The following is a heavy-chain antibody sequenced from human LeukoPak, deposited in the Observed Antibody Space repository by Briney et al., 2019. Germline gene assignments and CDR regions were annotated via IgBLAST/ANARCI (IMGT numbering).Heavy chain of an antibody. D-gene: IGHD2-15*01. J-gene: IGHJ4*02. Sequence: GGSLRLSCAASGFTFSSYAMSWVRQAPGRGLEWVSFISGSGGNTYYADSVKGRFTISRDNSKNTLYLQMNRLRAEDTALYYCAKSRTPGFDYWGQGTLVTVSS. V-gene: IGHV3-23*01. CDR3: AKSRTPGFDY. CDR1: GFTFSSYA. CDR2: ISGSGGNT.